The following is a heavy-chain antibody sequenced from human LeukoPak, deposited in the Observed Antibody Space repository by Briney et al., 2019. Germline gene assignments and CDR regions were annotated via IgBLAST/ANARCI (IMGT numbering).Heavy chain of an antibody. J-gene: IGHJ4*02. CDR3: ARDDPHRYSYAPQYYFDY. CDR2: ISSSSSTI. V-gene: IGHV3-48*01. CDR1: GFTSSSYG. Sequence: GGSLRLSCAASGFTSSSYGMTWVRQAPGKGLEWVSYISSSSSTIYYADSVKGRFTISRDNAKNSLYLQLNSLRAEDTAVYYCARDDPHRYSYAPQYYFDYWGQGTLVTVSS. D-gene: IGHD5-18*01.